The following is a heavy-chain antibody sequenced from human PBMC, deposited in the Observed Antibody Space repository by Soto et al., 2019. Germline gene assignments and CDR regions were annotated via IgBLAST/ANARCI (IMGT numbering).Heavy chain of an antibody. J-gene: IGHJ4*02. Sequence: ASVKVSCKASGYTFTSYAMHWVRQAPGQRLEWMGWSNAGNGNTKYSQEFQGRVTITRDTSASTAYMELSSLRSEDMAVYYCAKGPPPPYYYDSSGFCHFDYWGRGTLVTVSS. V-gene: IGHV1-3*02. CDR2: SNAGNGNT. CDR1: GYTFTSYA. D-gene: IGHD3-22*01. CDR3: AKGPPPPYYYDSSGFCHFDY.